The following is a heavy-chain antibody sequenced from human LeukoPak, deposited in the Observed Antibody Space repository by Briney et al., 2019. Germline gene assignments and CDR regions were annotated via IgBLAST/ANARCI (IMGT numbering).Heavy chain of an antibody. V-gene: IGHV1-8*03. CDR2: MNPKSGNT. D-gene: IGHD2-2*01. Sequence: ASVKVSCKASGYTFTKYDINWERQATGQGLEWMGWMNPKSGNTGYAQKVQGRVTISRNTSISTAYMELSSLRSEDTAVYYCARGAAVSYCTSTSCYQAAFDIWGQGTMVTVSS. CDR1: GYTFTKYD. CDR3: ARGAAVSYCTSTSCYQAAFDI. J-gene: IGHJ3*02.